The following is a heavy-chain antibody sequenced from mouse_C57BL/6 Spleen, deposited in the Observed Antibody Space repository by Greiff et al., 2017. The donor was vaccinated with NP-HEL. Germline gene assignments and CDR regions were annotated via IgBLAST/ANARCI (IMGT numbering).Heavy chain of an antibody. Sequence: EVKLMESGGGLVKPGGSLKLSCAASGFTFSSYAMSWVRQTPEKRLEWVATISDGGSYTYYPDNVKGRFTISRDNAKNNLYLQMSHLKSEDTAMYYCARDNRDAFDYWGQGTTLTVSS. J-gene: IGHJ2*01. CDR1: GFTFSSYA. D-gene: IGHD4-1*01. V-gene: IGHV5-4*01. CDR3: ARDNRDAFDY. CDR2: ISDGGSYT.